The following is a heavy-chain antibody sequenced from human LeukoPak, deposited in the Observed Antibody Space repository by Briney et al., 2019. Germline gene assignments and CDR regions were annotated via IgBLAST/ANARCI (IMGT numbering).Heavy chain of an antibody. CDR1: GFTFSSYA. V-gene: IGHV3-23*01. CDR3: AKTYYCDSSGYLPDY. CDR2: ISGSGGGT. D-gene: IGHD3-22*01. Sequence: GGSLRLSCADSGFTFSSYAMSWVRQAPGKGLECVSAISGSGGGTYYADSVKGRFTISRDNSKNTWYLQMNSLRAEDTVVYYCAKTYYCDSSGYLPDYWGKGTLVTVSS. J-gene: IGHJ4*02.